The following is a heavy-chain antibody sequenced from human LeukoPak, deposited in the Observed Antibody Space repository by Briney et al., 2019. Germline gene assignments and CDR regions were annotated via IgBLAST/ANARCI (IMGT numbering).Heavy chain of an antibody. CDR2: IWYDGSSK. Sequence: PGRSLRLSCAASGFTFSSYGMHWVRQAPGKGLEWVAVIWYDGSSKYYADSVKGRFTISRDNSKNTLYLQMNSLRAEDTAVYYCARIGRGGSGSYYPPYYYYGMDVWGQGTTVTVS. CDR3: ARIGRGGSGSYYPPYYYYGMDV. J-gene: IGHJ6*02. CDR1: GFTFSSYG. D-gene: IGHD3-10*01. V-gene: IGHV3-33*01.